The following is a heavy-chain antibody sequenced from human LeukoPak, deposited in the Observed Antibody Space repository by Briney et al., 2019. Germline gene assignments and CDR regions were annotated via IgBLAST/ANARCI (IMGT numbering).Heavy chain of an antibody. CDR1: GYTFSDYD. J-gene: IGHJ6*03. Sequence: ASVKVSCKASGYTFSDYDVNWVRQAPGQGLEWMGWMNPTSGDTGYAQKFQGRVTMTRSMSKNTAYMELSRLRSEDTAVYFCARVVMKAFYYYYMDVWGKGTTVIISS. D-gene: IGHD2-21*01. V-gene: IGHV1-8*01. CDR2: MNPTSGDT. CDR3: ARVVMKAFYYYYMDV.